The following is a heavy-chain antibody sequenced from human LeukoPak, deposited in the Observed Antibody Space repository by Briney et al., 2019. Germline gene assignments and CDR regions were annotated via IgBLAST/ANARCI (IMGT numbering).Heavy chain of an antibody. CDR1: GFTFSSYG. CDR3: AKGYPIVVVPAGGFDY. Sequence: GGSLRLSCAASGFTFSSYGMHWVRQAPGKGLEWVAVISYDGSNKYYADSVKGRFTISRDNSKNTLYLQMSSLRAEDTAVYYCAKGYPIVVVPAGGFDYWGQGTLVTVSS. J-gene: IGHJ4*02. V-gene: IGHV3-30*18. D-gene: IGHD2-2*01. CDR2: ISYDGSNK.